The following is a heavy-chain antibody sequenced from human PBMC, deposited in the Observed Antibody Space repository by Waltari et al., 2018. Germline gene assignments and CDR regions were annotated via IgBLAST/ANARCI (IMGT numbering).Heavy chain of an antibody. J-gene: IGHJ4*02. D-gene: IGHD6-19*01. CDR2: IYYSGST. CDR3: ARARYSSGLDY. CDR1: GGSISSSSYY. Sequence: QLQLQESGPGLVKPSETLSLTCTVSGGSISSSSYYWGWIRQPPGKGLEWIGSIYYSGSTYYHPSLKSRVTISVDTSKNQFSLKLSSVTAADTAVYYCARARYSSGLDYWGQGTLVTVSS. V-gene: IGHV4-39*07.